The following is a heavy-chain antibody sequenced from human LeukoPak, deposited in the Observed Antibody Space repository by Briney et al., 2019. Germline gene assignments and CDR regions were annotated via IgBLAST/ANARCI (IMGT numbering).Heavy chain of an antibody. J-gene: IGHJ4*02. V-gene: IGHV3-48*03. CDR2: ISSSSGSTI. CDR1: GFTFSNYE. CDR3: ARDSSGWYYFDY. Sequence: GGSLRLSCAASGFTFSNYEMNWVRQAPGKGLEWVSYISSSSGSTIYYADSVKGRFTISRDNAKNSLYLQMSSLRAEDTAVYYCARDSSGWYYFDYWGQGTLVTVSS. D-gene: IGHD6-19*01.